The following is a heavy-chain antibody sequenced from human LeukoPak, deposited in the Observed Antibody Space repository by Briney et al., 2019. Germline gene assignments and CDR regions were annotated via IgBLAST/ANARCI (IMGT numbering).Heavy chain of an antibody. CDR2: IYYSGST. J-gene: IGHJ3*02. D-gene: IGHD5-18*01. CDR3: ASPGYSYGYVDAFDT. V-gene: IGHV4-39*01. Sequence: SETLSLTCTVSGGSISSSSYCWGWIRHPPGKGREWRGCIYYSGSTNSNPSLKVPVTISIDTYKNHLSLKLRSVTAADTAVYYCASPGYSYGYVDAFDTWGQGTMVTVSS. CDR1: GGSISSSSYC.